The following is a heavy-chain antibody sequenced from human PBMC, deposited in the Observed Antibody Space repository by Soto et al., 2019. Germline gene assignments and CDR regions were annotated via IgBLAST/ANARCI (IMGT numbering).Heavy chain of an antibody. CDR1: GFSLTSSGVG. Sequence: QITLKESGPTLVKPTQTLTLTCTFSGFSLTSSGVGVGWIRQPPGKALEWLGIIYWDEDKRYSPSLKSRLTITKDTSKNQVVLKMTYMDPVDTATYYCGHSGGSRIIDYWGQGILVTVSS. J-gene: IGHJ4*01. V-gene: IGHV2-5*02. CDR3: GHSGGSRIIDY. CDR2: IYWDEDK. D-gene: IGHD2-15*01.